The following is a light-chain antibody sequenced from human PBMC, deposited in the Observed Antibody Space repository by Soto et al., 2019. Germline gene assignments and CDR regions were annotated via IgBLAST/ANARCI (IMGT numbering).Light chain of an antibody. CDR1: TGAVTSGHY. CDR3: LLSYAQ. V-gene: IGLV7-46*01. Sequence: QAVVTQEPSLTVSPGGTVTLTCGSSTGAVTSGHYPYWFQQKPGQAPRTLIYDTSNKHSWTPARFSGSLLGGKAALILSGAQPEDEAEYYCLLSYAQFGGGTKLTVL. J-gene: IGLJ2*01. CDR2: DTS.